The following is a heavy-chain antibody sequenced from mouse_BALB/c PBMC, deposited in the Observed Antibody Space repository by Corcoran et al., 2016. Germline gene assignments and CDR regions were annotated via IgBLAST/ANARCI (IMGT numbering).Heavy chain of an antibody. Sequence: EVQLQQSGPELVKPGASVKMSCKASGYTFTSYVMHWVKQKPGQGLEWIGYINPYNDGTKYNEKFKGKATLTSDKSSSTAYMELSSLTSEDSAVYYCARPHRYERVWFAYWGQGTLVTVSA. CDR2: INPYNDGT. CDR1: GYTFTSYV. D-gene: IGHD2-14*01. V-gene: IGHV1S136*01. J-gene: IGHJ3*01. CDR3: ARPHRYERVWFAY.